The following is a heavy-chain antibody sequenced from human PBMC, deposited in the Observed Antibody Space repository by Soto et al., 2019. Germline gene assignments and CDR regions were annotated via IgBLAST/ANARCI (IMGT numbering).Heavy chain of an antibody. J-gene: IGHJ4*02. CDR1: GFTFSSYA. Sequence: EVQLLESGGGLVQPGGSLRLSCTASGFTFSSYAMAWVRQAPGKGLEWVSSITGSGGGPYYADSVKGRFTISRDNAKNTLYLQMNNLRADDTAVYYCASWDYDVLTGYSYDDWGQGTLVTVSS. CDR2: ITGSGGGP. D-gene: IGHD3-9*01. V-gene: IGHV3-23*01. CDR3: ASWDYDVLTGYSYDD.